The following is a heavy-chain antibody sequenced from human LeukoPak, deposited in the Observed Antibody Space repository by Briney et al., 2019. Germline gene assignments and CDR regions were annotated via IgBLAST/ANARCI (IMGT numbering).Heavy chain of an antibody. D-gene: IGHD2-2*02. CDR2: INPNSGGT. Sequence: ASVKVSCKASGYTFTSYYMHWVRQAPGQGLEWMGWINPNSGGTNYAQKFQGRVTMTRDTSISTAYMELSRLRSDDTAVYYCARVVGYCSSTSCYRPRFDYWGQGTLVTVSS. V-gene: IGHV1-2*02. CDR1: GYTFTSYY. J-gene: IGHJ4*02. CDR3: ARVVGYCSSTSCYRPRFDY.